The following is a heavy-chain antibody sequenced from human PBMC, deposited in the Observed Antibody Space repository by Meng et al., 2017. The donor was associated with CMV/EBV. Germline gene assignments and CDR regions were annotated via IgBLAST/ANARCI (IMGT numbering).Heavy chain of an antibody. J-gene: IGHJ6*02. CDR3: AREDLAAAGLYGMDA. CDR1: GGSVSSGSYY. V-gene: IGHV4-61*01. CDR2: IYYSGST. D-gene: IGHD6-13*01. Sequence: GSLRLSCTVSGGSVSSGSYYWSWIRQPPGKGLEWIGYIYYSGSTNYNPSLKSRVTISVDTSKNQFSLKLSSVTAADTAVYYCAREDLAAAGLYGMDAWGQGTTVTVSS.